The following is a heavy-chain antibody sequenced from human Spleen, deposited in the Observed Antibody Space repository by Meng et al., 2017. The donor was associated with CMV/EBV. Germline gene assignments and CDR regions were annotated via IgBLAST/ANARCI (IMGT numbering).Heavy chain of an antibody. D-gene: IGHD2-21*01. J-gene: IGHJ4*02. Sequence: GGSLRLSCAASEFTVSSNSMSWVRQAPGKGLEWVSLIYSGGSTYYTDSVKGRFTISRDNSKNTLYLQMNGLTAEDTAVYYCARNCCPGPFDYWGQGTLVTVSS. CDR2: IYSGGST. CDR1: EFTVSSNS. CDR3: ARNCCPGPFDY. V-gene: IGHV3-53*01.